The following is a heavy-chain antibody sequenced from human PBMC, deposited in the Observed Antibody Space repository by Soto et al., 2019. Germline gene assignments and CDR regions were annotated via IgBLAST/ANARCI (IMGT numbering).Heavy chain of an antibody. CDR1: GGPISGYY. CDR3: ARDYGDYMNGFDY. J-gene: IGHJ4*02. V-gene: IGHV4-59*01. CDR2: LYYSGST. Sequence: SETLSLTCTVSGGPISGYYWSWIRQPPGKGLEWIGYLYYSGSTKYNPSLKSRVTISVDTSKNQFSLKLSSVTTADTAVYYCARDYGDYMNGFDYWGQGALVTVSS. D-gene: IGHD4-17*01.